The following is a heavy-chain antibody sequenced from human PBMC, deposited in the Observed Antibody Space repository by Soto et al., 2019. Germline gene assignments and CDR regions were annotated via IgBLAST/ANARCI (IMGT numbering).Heavy chain of an antibody. CDR3: AIQLWLTVNWFDP. D-gene: IGHD5-18*01. Sequence: SVTVSCKASGYTFTYRYLHWVRQAPGQALEWMGWITPFNGNTNYAQKFQNRVTITRDRSMSTAYMELRSLRSEDTAMYYCAIQLWLTVNWFDPWGQGTLVTVSS. V-gene: IGHV1-45*02. CDR2: ITPFNGNT. J-gene: IGHJ5*02. CDR1: GYTFTYRY.